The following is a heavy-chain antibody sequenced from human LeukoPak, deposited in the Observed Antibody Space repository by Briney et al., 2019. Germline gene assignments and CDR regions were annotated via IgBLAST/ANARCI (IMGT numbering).Heavy chain of an antibody. D-gene: IGHD3-3*01. V-gene: IGHV3-7*03. J-gene: IGHJ4*02. Sequence: GGSLRLSCAASGFTFSSYWMTWVRQAPGKGLEWVACMKEDGSEKYYVDSVKGRFTISRDNAKNTLYLQMNSLRAEDTAVYYCARVHYVFWSGYLIHWGQGTLVTVSS. CDR3: ARVHYVFWSGYLIH. CDR1: GFTFSSYW. CDR2: MKEDGSEK.